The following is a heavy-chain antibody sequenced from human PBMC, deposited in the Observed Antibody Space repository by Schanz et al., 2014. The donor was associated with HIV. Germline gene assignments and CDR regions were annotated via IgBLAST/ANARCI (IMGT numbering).Heavy chain of an antibody. CDR1: GFTFSNYG. V-gene: IGHV3-30*03. CDR3: ARGQPLVQRWFDP. J-gene: IGHJ5*02. Sequence: VQLVESGGGLVQPGGSLKLSCAASGFTFSNYGMHWVRQAPGKGLEWVAVISYDGTNKKFADSVKGRFTISRDNSKNTLYLQMKSLRPEDTAVYYCARGQPLVQRWFDPWGQGTLVTVSS. D-gene: IGHD6-13*01. CDR2: ISYDGTNK.